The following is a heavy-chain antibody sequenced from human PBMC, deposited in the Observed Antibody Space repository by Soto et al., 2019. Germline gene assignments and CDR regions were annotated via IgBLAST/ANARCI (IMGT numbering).Heavy chain of an antibody. Sequence: ASVKVSCKASGYTFTSYGISWVRQAPGQGLEWMGWISAYNGNTNYAQKLQGRVTMTTDTSTSTAYMERRSLRSDDTAVYYCARAPYYYGSGSYYQVDYWGQGTLVTVSS. J-gene: IGHJ4*02. V-gene: IGHV1-18*04. CDR2: ISAYNGNT. CDR3: ARAPYYYGSGSYYQVDY. CDR1: GYTFTSYG. D-gene: IGHD3-10*01.